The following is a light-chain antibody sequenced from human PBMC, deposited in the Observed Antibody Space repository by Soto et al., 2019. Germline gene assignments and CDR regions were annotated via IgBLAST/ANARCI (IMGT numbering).Light chain of an antibody. CDR1: QSISSY. CDR2: AAS. J-gene: IGKJ2*01. CDR3: QQSYSTPMYT. V-gene: IGKV1-39*01. Sequence: DIPMTQSPSSLSASVGDRVTITCRASQSISSYLNWYQQKPGKAPKLLIYAASSLQSGVPSRFSASGSGTDFTVTISSLQPEDFATYYCQQSYSTPMYTFGQGTKLEIK.